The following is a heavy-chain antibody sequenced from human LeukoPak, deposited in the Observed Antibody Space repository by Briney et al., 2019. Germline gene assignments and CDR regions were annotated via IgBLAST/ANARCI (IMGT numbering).Heavy chain of an antibody. CDR2: ISSSGSTI. V-gene: IGHV3-11*01. Sequence: GGSLRLSCAASGFTFSDYYMSWIRQAPGKGLEWVSYISSSGSTIYYADSVKGRFTISRDNAKNSLYLQMNNLRAEDTAIYYCARVPGFSSSWYDYWGQGTRVTVPS. D-gene: IGHD6-13*01. CDR3: ARVPGFSSSWYDY. J-gene: IGHJ4*02. CDR1: GFTFSDYY.